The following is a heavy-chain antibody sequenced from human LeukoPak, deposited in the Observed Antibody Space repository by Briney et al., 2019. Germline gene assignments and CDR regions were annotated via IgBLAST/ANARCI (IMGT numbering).Heavy chain of an antibody. Sequence: GASVKVSCKASGYTFTSYGISWVRQAPGQGLEWMGWISAYNGNTNYAQKLQGRVTMTTDTSTSTAYMELRSLRSDDTAVYYCATEDIYYDRSGYYAKVNYYGMDVWGQGTTVTVSS. V-gene: IGHV1-18*01. CDR3: ATEDIYYDRSGYYAKVNYYGMDV. CDR2: ISAYNGNT. D-gene: IGHD3-22*01. CDR1: GYTFTSYG. J-gene: IGHJ6*02.